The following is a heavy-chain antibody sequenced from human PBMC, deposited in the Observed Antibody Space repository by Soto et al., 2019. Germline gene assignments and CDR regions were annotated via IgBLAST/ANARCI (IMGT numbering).Heavy chain of an antibody. J-gene: IGHJ4*02. Sequence: SVKVSCKASGGTFSSYAITWVRQAPGQGLEWMGGIIPIFGTSNYAQRFQGRVTITADESTSTADMELSSLRSEDTAVYYCARDQRYGSGRSYYFDGWGKG. CDR2: IIPIFGTS. V-gene: IGHV1-69*01. D-gene: IGHD3-10*01. CDR3: ARDQRYGSGRSYYFDG. CDR1: GGTFSSYA.